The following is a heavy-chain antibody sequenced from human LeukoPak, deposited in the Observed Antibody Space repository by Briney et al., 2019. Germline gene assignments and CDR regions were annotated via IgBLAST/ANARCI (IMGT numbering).Heavy chain of an antibody. D-gene: IGHD2-15*01. V-gene: IGHV4-4*02. CDR1: GGSISSSNW. CDR3: ARGGYCSGGSCYHFDY. Sequence: SETLSLTCAVSGGSISSSNWWSWVRQPTGKGLEWIGEIYHSGSTNYNPSLKSRVTISVDKSKNQFSLKLSSVTAADTAVYYCARGGYCSGGSCYHFDYWGQGTLVTVSS. CDR2: IYHSGST. J-gene: IGHJ4*02.